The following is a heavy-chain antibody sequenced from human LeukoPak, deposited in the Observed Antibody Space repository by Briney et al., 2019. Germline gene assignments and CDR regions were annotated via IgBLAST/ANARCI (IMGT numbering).Heavy chain of an antibody. D-gene: IGHD3-10*01. Sequence: PSQTLSLTCAVSGGSISSGGYSWSWIRQPPGKGLEWIGYIYHSGSTYYNPSLKSRVTISVDRSKNQFSLKLSPVTAADTAVYYCARYYYTLSGYFDYWGQGTLVTVSS. CDR1: GGSISSGGYS. V-gene: IGHV4-30-2*01. J-gene: IGHJ4*02. CDR3: ARYYYTLSGYFDY. CDR2: IYHSGST.